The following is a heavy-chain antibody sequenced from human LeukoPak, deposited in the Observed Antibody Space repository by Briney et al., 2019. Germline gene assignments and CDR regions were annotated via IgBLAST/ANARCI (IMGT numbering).Heavy chain of an antibody. CDR2: IYYSGST. CDR3: ARGAGYSSSWYDKTFDY. CDR1: GGSISSYY. V-gene: IGHV4-59*01. J-gene: IGHJ4*02. D-gene: IGHD6-13*01. Sequence: WETLSLTCTVSGGSISSYYWSWIRQPPGKGLEWIGYIYYSGSTNYNPSLKSRVTISVDTSKNQFSLKLSSVTAADTAVYYCARGAGYSSSWYDKTFDYWGQGTLVTVSS.